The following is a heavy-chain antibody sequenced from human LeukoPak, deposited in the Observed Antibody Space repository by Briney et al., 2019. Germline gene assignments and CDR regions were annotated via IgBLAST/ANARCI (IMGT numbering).Heavy chain of an antibody. Sequence: GGSLRLSCAASGFTFGSYAMSWVRQAPGKGLEWVSAISGSGGSTYYADSVKGRFTISRDNSKNTLYLQMNSLRAEDTAVYYCAKRYCSGGSCYMGFDYWGQGTLVTVSS. J-gene: IGHJ4*02. CDR1: GFTFGSYA. CDR3: AKRYCSGGSCYMGFDY. CDR2: ISGSGGST. V-gene: IGHV3-23*01. D-gene: IGHD2-15*01.